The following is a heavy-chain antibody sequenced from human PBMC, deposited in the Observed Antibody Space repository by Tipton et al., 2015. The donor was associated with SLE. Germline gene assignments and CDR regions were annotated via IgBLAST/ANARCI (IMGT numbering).Heavy chain of an antibody. D-gene: IGHD6-13*01. CDR2: ISSSSSYI. Sequence: SLRLSCAASGFTFSSYAMSWVRQAPGKGLEWVSSISSSSSYIYYADSVKGRFTISRDNAKNSLYLQMNSLRAEDTAVYYCARDSLAAAEALYYFDYWGQGTLVTVSS. CDR3: ARDSLAAAEALYYFDY. J-gene: IGHJ4*02. V-gene: IGHV3-21*01. CDR1: GFTFSSYA.